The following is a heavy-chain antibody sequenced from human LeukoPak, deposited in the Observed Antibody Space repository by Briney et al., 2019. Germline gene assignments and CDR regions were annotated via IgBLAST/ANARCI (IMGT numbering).Heavy chain of an antibody. V-gene: IGHV1-69*05. CDR1: GGTFSSYA. Sequence: SVKVSCKASGGTFSSYAISWVRQAPGQGLEWMGRIIPIFGTANYAQKFQGRVTITTDESTSTAYTELSSLRSEDTAVYYCARDIRFPDWFDPWGQGTLVTVSS. D-gene: IGHD2-21*01. J-gene: IGHJ5*02. CDR2: IIPIFGTA. CDR3: ARDIRFPDWFDP.